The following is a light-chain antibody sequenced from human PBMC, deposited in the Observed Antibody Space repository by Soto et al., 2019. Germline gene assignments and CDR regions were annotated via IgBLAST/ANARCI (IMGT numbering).Light chain of an antibody. CDR3: QQSYISPYT. CDR2: SAS. Sequence: DVQMTQSPASLSASVGDRVTITCRASQSISKNLNWYQHKVGKAPQLLIYSASDSQAGVPSRFGGSGSGTDFTLIISGLQPEDFATYYCQQSYISPYTFGQGTKVDIK. J-gene: IGKJ2*01. V-gene: IGKV1-39*01. CDR1: QSISKN.